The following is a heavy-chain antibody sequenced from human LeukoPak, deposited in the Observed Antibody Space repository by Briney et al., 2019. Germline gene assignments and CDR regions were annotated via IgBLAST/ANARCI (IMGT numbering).Heavy chain of an antibody. J-gene: IGHJ4*02. D-gene: IGHD3-22*01. CDR3: AREEYYYDSSGYYPSHFDY. V-gene: IGHV1-46*01. CDR1: GYTFTNYY. CDR2: INPPGTNT. Sequence: ASVKVSCKASGYTFTNYYMHWVRQAPGQGLEWMGLINPPGTNTNYAQKFRGRVTMTRDTSTTTVYMELSSLRSEDTAVYYCAREEYYYDSSGYYPSHFDYWGQGTLVTVSS.